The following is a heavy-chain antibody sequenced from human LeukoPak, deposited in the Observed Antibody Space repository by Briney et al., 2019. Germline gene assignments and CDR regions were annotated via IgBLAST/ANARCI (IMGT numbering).Heavy chain of an antibody. CDR2: INPSGGST. CDR1: GYTFTSYY. J-gene: IGHJ4*02. Sequence: GASVKGSCKASGYTFTSYYMHWVRQAPGQGLEWMGIINPSGGSTSYAQKFQGRVTMTRDMSTSTVYMELSSLRSEDTAVYYCTSQLRGYSGYVFHYWGQGTLVTVSS. V-gene: IGHV1-46*01. CDR3: TSQLRGYSGYVFHY. D-gene: IGHD5-12*01.